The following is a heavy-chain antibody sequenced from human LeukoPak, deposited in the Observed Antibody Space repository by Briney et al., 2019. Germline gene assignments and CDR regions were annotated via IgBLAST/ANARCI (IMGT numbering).Heavy chain of an antibody. CDR1: GFILWSYA. CDR2: ISCDGSKI. J-gene: IGHJ4*02. Sequence: GGPLSLSCPASGFILWSYAKHWLREAPGKGLDWVADISCDGSKIYYTDSVKGRFTISRDNSKNTLYLQMNSRRAEDTDVYYCARDGLGYCSGGSCFEVHYFDYWGQGTLVTVSS. D-gene: IGHD2-15*01. CDR3: ARDGLGYCSGGSCFEVHYFDY. V-gene: IGHV3-30*04.